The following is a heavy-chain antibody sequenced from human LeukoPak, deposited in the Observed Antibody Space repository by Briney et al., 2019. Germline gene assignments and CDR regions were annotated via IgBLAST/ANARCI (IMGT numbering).Heavy chain of an antibody. D-gene: IGHD6-6*01. Sequence: GRSLRLSCAASGFTFSSYGMHWVRQAPGKGLEWVAVIWYDGSNKYYADSVKGRFTISRDNSKNTLYLQMNSLRAEDTALYYCAKARGYSSSSENNWFDPWGQGTLVTVSS. CDR3: AKARGYSSSSENNWFDP. V-gene: IGHV3-33*06. J-gene: IGHJ5*02. CDR2: IWYDGSNK. CDR1: GFTFSSYG.